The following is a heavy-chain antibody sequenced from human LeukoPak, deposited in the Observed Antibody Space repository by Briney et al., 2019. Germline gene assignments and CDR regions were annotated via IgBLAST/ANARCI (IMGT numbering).Heavy chain of an antibody. V-gene: IGHV3-30-3*01. CDR2: ISYDGSNK. Sequence: PGGSLRLSWAASGFTFSSYAMHWVRQAPGKGLEWVAVISYDGSNKYYADSVKGRFTISRDNSKNTLYLQMNSLRAEDTAVYYCARGRTGLDYWGQGTLVTVSS. D-gene: IGHD1-14*01. CDR1: GFTFSSYA. CDR3: ARGRTGLDY. J-gene: IGHJ4*02.